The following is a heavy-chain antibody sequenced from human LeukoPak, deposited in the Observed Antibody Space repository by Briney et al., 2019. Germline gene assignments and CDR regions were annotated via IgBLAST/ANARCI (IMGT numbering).Heavy chain of an antibody. Sequence: KPSETLSLTCTVSGGSVSGYYWSWIRQPPGKGLEWIGCIYSSGSTTYNPSLRSRVIVSVDTSKNQFSLKLNSVTAADTAVYYCARRGFFDYWGQGALVTISS. V-gene: IGHV4-59*08. CDR1: GGSVSGYY. CDR3: ARRGFFDY. D-gene: IGHD3-16*01. CDR2: IYSSGST. J-gene: IGHJ4*02.